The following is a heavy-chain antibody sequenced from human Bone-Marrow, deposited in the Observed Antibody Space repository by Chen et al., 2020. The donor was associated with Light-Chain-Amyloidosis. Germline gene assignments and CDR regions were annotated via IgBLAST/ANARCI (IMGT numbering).Heavy chain of an antibody. CDR3: AKDLNVGRGVVADYYYRDV. CDR2: ITWNTEST. Sequence: EVRLVESGGGLVQPGRSLRLSCAASGFTFNTYAMHWVRQAPGKGPEWVSGITWNTESTAYADSVKGRFIISRDNGKNVLYLQMNSLRTEDTALYYCAKDLNVGRGVVADYYYRDVWGKATTVIVSS. V-gene: IGHV3-9*01. CDR1: GFTFNTYA. D-gene: IGHD3-10*01. J-gene: IGHJ6*03.